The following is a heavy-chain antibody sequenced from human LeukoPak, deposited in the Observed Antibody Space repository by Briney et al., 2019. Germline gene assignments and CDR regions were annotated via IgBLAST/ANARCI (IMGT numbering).Heavy chain of an antibody. D-gene: IGHD6-19*01. V-gene: IGHV4-34*01. J-gene: IGHJ5*02. CDR1: LGSFSGYY. Sequence: PSETLSLTCAVSLGSFSGYYWSWIRQPPGKGLEWIGEINHSGSTNYNPSLKSRVTISVDTSKNQFSLKLSSVTAADTAVYYCARDSSGRAWFDPWGQGTLVAVSS. CDR3: ARDSSGRAWFDP. CDR2: INHSGST.